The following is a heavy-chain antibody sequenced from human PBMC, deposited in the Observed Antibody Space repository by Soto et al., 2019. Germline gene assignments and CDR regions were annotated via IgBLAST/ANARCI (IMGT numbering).Heavy chain of an antibody. V-gene: IGHV4-30-4*01. CDR2: IYYSGST. Sequence: SETLSLTCTVSGRSISSGDYYWSWIRQPPGKGLEWIGYIYYSGSTYYNPSLKSRVTISVDTSKNQFSRKLSSVTAADTAVYYCARVMGDKVVPAALYGMDVWGQGTTVTVSS. D-gene: IGHD2-2*01. CDR1: GRSISSGDYY. CDR3: ARVMGDKVVPAALYGMDV. J-gene: IGHJ6*02.